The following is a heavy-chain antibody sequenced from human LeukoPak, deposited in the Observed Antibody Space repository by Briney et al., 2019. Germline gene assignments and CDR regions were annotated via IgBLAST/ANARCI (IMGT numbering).Heavy chain of an antibody. D-gene: IGHD6-13*01. CDR1: GYTFTGYY. Sequence: ASVKVSCKASGYTFTGYYMYWVRQAPGQGLEWMGWINPNSGGTNYAQKFQGRVTMTRDTSISTAYMELSRLRSDDTAVYYCAREAAAPNWFDPWGQGTLVTVSS. CDR2: INPNSGGT. J-gene: IGHJ5*02. V-gene: IGHV1-2*02. CDR3: AREAAAPNWFDP.